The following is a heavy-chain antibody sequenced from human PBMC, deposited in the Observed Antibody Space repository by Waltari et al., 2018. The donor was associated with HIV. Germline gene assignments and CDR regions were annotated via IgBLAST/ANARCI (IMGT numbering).Heavy chain of an antibody. CDR1: GGSLNGYY. V-gene: IGHV4-59*01. J-gene: IGHJ4*02. CDR2: VYYSGNT. CDR3: ARGVVPITESHFDY. D-gene: IGHD2-15*01. Sequence: VQLQQSGPGLVKPSETLSLTCTMSGGSLNGYYWTWIRQPPGKGLEWIGYVYYSGNTNYNPPLKSRVSMTIDTSKNQFSLMLNSVTAADTAVYYCARGVVPITESHFDYWGQGTLVTVSS.